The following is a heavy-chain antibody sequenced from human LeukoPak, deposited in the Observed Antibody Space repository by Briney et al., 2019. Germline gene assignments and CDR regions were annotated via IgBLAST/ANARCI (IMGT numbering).Heavy chain of an antibody. D-gene: IGHD5-12*01. CDR3: ARGRDGYNIYYYYYGMDV. V-gene: IGHV4-59*01. CDR1: GGSISSYY. CDR2: IYYSGST. Sequence: PSETLSLTCTVSGGSISSYYWSWIRQPPGKGPEWIGYIYYSGSTNYNPSLKSRVTISVDTSKNQFSLKLSSVTAADTAVYYCARGRDGYNIYYYYYGMDVWGQGTTVTVSS. J-gene: IGHJ6*02.